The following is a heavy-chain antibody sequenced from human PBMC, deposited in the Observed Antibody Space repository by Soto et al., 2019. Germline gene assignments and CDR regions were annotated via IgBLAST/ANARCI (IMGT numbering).Heavy chain of an antibody. J-gene: IGHJ3*02. V-gene: IGHV3-23*01. D-gene: IGHD4-17*01. CDR1: GFTFSSYA. CDR3: AKKPGWGVWSDYASKRDAFDI. Sequence: EVQLLESGGGLVQPGGSLRLSCAASGFTFSSYAMSWVRQAPGKGLEWVSAISGSGGSTYYADSVKGRFTTSRDNYKNTLYLQMNSMRAEDTAIYYCAKKPGWGVWSDYASKRDAFDIWGQGTMVTVSS. CDR2: ISGSGGST.